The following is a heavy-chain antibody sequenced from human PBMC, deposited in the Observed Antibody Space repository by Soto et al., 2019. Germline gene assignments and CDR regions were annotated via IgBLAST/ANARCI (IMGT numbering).Heavy chain of an antibody. J-gene: IGHJ5*02. V-gene: IGHV4-4*02. D-gene: IGHD2-21*02. CDR1: GGTVASSHW. CDR3: AREIVTAGGNNYFDP. Sequence: PSETLSLTCGVSGGTVASSHWWSWVRQSPGRGLEWIGNVYHTGDTNFNPSLQSRVTFSVDKSNNQFSLRLTSVTAADTDVYFCAREIVTAGGNNYFDPWGPGTLFTVSS. CDR2: VYHTGDT.